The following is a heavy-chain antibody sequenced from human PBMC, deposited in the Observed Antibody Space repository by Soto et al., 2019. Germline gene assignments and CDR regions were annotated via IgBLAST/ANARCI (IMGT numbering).Heavy chain of an antibody. J-gene: IGHJ2*01. CDR1: GIIFSNAW. CDR2: IKSNVHGGTS. CDR3: SRYEYGPFDL. D-gene: IGHD3-10*01. Sequence: EGQLVESGGGLVKPGGSLRLSCEVSGIIFSNAWMNWVRQVPWKGLEWVGRIKSNVHGGTSDYAAPVKDRFTISRDDSKNTLYLEMDSLKTENTAVYYCSRYEYGPFDLCGRGTLVTVSS. V-gene: IGHV3-15*07.